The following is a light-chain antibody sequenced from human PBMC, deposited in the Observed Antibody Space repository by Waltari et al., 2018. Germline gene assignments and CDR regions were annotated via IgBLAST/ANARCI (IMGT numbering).Light chain of an antibody. CDR1: QSISSNY. CDR2: GAS. CDR3: LQYGSSPWT. V-gene: IGKV3-20*01. J-gene: IGKJ1*01. Sequence: ETVLTQSPGTLSLSPGERVTLSCRASQSISSNYLAWYQQKPGQAPRLLLYGASNRATGIPNRFSGSGSGTAFSLTVSRLEPEDFAVYYCLQYGSSPWTFGRGTKVEIK.